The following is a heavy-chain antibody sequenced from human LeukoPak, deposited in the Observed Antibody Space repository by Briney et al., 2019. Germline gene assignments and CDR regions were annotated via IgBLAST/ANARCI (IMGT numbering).Heavy chain of an antibody. Sequence: GGSLRLSCAASGCTFSSYSMNWVRQAPGKGLEWVSSISSSSSYIYYADSVKGRFTISRDNAKNSLYLQMNSLRAEDTAVYYCARVADGDFDYWGQGTLVTVSS. CDR3: ARVADGDFDY. CDR1: GCTFSSYS. CDR2: ISSSSSYI. V-gene: IGHV3-21*01. J-gene: IGHJ4*02. D-gene: IGHD4-17*01.